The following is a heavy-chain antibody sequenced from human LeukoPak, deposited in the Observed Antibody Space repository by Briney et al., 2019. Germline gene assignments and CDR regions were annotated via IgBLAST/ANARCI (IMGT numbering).Heavy chain of an antibody. Sequence: ASVTVSCKASGYTFTSYGISWVRQAPGQGLEWMGWISAYNGNTNYAQKFQGRVTITRDTSASTAYMELSSLRSEDTAVYYCARLLGTDYYYGMGVWGQGTTVTVSS. CDR1: GYTFTSYG. CDR3: ARLLGTDYYYGMGV. V-gene: IGHV1-18*01. J-gene: IGHJ6*02. D-gene: IGHD1-1*01. CDR2: ISAYNGNT.